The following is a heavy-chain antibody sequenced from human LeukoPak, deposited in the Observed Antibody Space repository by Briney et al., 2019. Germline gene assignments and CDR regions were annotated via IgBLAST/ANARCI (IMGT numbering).Heavy chain of an antibody. CDR3: ARDGSGSYYNDY. J-gene: IGHJ4*02. Sequence: GGSLRLSCAASGFTFDDYGMSWVRQAPGKGLEWVSGINWNGGSTGYADSVKGRSTISRDNAKNSLYLQMNSLRAEDTALYYCARDGSGSYYNDYWGQGTLVTVSS. D-gene: IGHD1-26*01. CDR1: GFTFDDYG. CDR2: INWNGGST. V-gene: IGHV3-20*04.